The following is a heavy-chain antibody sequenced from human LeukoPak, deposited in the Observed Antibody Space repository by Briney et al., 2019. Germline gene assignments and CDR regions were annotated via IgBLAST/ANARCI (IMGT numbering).Heavy chain of an antibody. CDR2: IYYSGST. CDR3: AGGKSDYDY. D-gene: IGHD3-16*01. J-gene: IGHJ4*02. Sequence: SETLSLTCTVSGGSISSYYWSWIRQPPGKGLEWIGYIYYSGSTNYNPSLKSRVTISVDTSKNQFSLKLSSVTAADTAVYYCAGGKSDYDYWGQGALVTVSS. CDR1: GGSISSYY. V-gene: IGHV4-59*01.